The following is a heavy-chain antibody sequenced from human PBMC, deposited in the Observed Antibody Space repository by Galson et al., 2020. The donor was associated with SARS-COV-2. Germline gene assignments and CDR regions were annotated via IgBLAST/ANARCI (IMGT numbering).Heavy chain of an antibody. CDR1: GFTFDDYA. V-gene: IGHV3-9*01. D-gene: IGHD3-22*01. CDR3: AKDNRYYDSGGYVGMDV. CDR2: ISWNSGRI. Sequence: GGSLRLSCAASGFTFDDYAMHWVRQAPGKGLEWVSGISWNSGRIGYADSVKGRFTISRDNAKNSLYLQMNSLRAEDTALYYCAKDNRYYDSGGYVGMDVGGQGTTVTVSS. J-gene: IGHJ6*02.